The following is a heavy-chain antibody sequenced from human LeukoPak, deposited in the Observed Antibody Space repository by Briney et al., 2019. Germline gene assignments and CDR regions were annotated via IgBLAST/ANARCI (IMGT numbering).Heavy chain of an antibody. Sequence: SETLSLTCTVSGGSISSSGYYWGWIRQPPGKGLEWIGSIYYNGSTYYNPSLKSRVTISVDTSKNQFSLKLSSVTAADTAVYYCTRLNDYAWYFDLWGRGTLVTVSS. V-gene: IGHV4-39*01. CDR1: GGSISSSGYY. D-gene: IGHD4-17*01. CDR3: TRLNDYAWYFDL. J-gene: IGHJ2*01. CDR2: IYYNGST.